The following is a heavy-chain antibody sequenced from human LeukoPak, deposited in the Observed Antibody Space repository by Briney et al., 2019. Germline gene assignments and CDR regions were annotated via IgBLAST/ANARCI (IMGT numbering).Heavy chain of an antibody. CDR3: AKDDDYGDLYYFDY. CDR2: VSGSGGST. CDR1: GFTFSSYA. V-gene: IGHV3-23*01. Sequence: GGSLRLSCAASGFTFSSYAMSWVRQAPGKGLEWVSAVSGSGGSTYYADSVKGRFTISRDNSKNTLYLQMNSLRAEDTAVYYCAKDDDYGDLYYFDYWGQGTLVTVSS. D-gene: IGHD4-17*01. J-gene: IGHJ4*02.